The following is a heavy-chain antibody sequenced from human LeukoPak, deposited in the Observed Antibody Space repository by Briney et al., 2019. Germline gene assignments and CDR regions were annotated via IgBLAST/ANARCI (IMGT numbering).Heavy chain of an antibody. CDR1: GGSISSGNW. J-gene: IGHJ4*02. D-gene: IGHD3-9*01. Sequence: PSETLSLTCAVSGGSISSGNWWSWVRQPPGKGLEWIGEIYHSGSTNYNPSLKSRVTISVDKSKNQFSLKLSSVTAADTAVYYCARVLRYFDWSIDYWGQGTLVTVSS. V-gene: IGHV4-4*02. CDR3: ARVLRYFDWSIDY. CDR2: IYHSGST.